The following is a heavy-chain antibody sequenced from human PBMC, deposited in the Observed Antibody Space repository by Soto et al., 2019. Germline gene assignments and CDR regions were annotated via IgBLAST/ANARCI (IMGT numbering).Heavy chain of an antibody. CDR1: GGSISSYY. Sequence: SETLSLTCTVSGGSISSYYWSWIRQPPGKGLEWIGYIYYSGTTNYNPSLKSRVTTSVDTSKNQFSLKLSSVSAADTAVYYCARLNAGRFDYWGQGILVTVSS. CDR3: ARLNAGRFDY. CDR2: IYYSGTT. J-gene: IGHJ4*02. V-gene: IGHV4-59*01.